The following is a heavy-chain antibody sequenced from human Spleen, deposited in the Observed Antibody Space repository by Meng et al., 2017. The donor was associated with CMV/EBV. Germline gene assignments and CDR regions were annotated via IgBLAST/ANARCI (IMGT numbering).Heavy chain of an antibody. Sequence: LSCAASGFTFSSYWMHWVRQAPGKGLVWVSRINSDGSSTSYADSVKGRFTISRDNAKNTLYLQMNSLRAEDTAVYYCARQRLRGWFDPWGQGTLVTVSS. J-gene: IGHJ5*02. V-gene: IGHV3-74*01. CDR2: INSDGSST. CDR3: ARQRLRGWFDP. D-gene: IGHD4-17*01. CDR1: GFTFSSYW.